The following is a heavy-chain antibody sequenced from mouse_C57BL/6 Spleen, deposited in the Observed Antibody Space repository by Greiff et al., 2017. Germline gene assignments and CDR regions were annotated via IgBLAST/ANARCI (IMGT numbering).Heavy chain of an antibody. CDR1: GFTFTDYY. CDR3: ARLSSPFDY. J-gene: IGHJ2*01. V-gene: IGHV7-3*01. Sequence: DVHLVESGGGLVQPGGSLSLSCAASGFTFTDYYMSWVRQPPGKALEWLGFIRNKANGYTTEYSASVKGRFTISRDNSQSILYLQMNALRAEDSATYYCARLSSPFDYWGQGTTLTVSS. D-gene: IGHD1-1*01. CDR2: IRNKANGYTT.